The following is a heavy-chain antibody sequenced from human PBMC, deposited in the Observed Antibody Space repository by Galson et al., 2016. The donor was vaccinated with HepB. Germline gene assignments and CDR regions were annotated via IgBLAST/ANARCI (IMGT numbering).Heavy chain of an antibody. D-gene: IGHD6-13*01. CDR1: GFTFSNYW. CDR3: ATNSRHSDDY. V-gene: IGHV3-7*02. J-gene: IGHJ4*02. Sequence: SLRLSCAASGFTFSNYWMIWVRQAPGKGPEWVANINQDGSHMSYVDSVRGRFTISRDNTKNSLYLQMNSLRVEDTAVYYCATNSRHSDDYRGQGTLVTVSS. CDR2: INQDGSHM.